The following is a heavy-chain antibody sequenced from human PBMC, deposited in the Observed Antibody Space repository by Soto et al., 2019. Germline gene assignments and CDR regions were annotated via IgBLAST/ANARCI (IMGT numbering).Heavy chain of an antibody. CDR1: EYSFANQL. J-gene: IGHJ5*02. V-gene: IGHV5-51*01. CDR3: TDRLRGVAKRTAWVDR. CDR2: ISPDDSET. Sequence: GESLKISFKGPEYSFANQLICWVRQMPVKGLEWMGIISPDDSETLYSRSFQGQVTISVDKSISTVFLPWSSLKASDTAMYYCTDRLRGVAKRTAWVDRWGQGTHVTVSP. D-gene: IGHD2-21*02.